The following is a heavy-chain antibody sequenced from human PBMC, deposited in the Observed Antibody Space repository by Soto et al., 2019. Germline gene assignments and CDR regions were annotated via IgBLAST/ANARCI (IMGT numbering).Heavy chain of an antibody. CDR2: TYYRSKWYT. CDR3: ARDNIVGGTDLFDY. D-gene: IGHD1-26*01. CDR1: GDSVSSNSAA. V-gene: IGHV6-1*01. J-gene: IGHJ4*02. Sequence: SQTLSLTCVISGDSVSSNSAAWNWIRQSPSRGLEWLGRTYYRSKWYTDYAVSVKSRITINPDTPKNQFSLQLNSVTPEDTAVYYCARDNIVGGTDLFDYWGREPWSPSP.